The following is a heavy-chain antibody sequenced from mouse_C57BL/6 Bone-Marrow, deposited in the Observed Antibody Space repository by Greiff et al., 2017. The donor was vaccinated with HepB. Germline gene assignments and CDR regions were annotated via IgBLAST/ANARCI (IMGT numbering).Heavy chain of an antibody. J-gene: IGHJ2*01. Sequence: VHVKQSGAELVRPGASVKLSCTASGFNIKDDYMHWVKQRPEQGLEWIGWIDPENGDTEYASKFQGKATITADTSSNTAYLQLSSLTSEDTAVYYCTTSPHYYGSSYGFDYWGQGTTLTVSS. CDR2: IDPENGDT. CDR3: TTSPHYYGSSYGFDY. CDR1: GFNIKDDY. V-gene: IGHV14-4*01. D-gene: IGHD1-1*01.